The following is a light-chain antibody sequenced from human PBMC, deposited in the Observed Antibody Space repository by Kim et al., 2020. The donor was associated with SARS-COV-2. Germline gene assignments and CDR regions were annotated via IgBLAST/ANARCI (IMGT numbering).Light chain of an antibody. J-gene: IGKJ5*01. CDR1: QSISSH. CDR2: AAS. V-gene: IGKV1-39*01. Sequence: SVGDRVIITCRTSQSISSHLNWYQQNTGKAPKLLIFAASSLQSGVPSRFSGSGSGTDFTLTITTLQPEDFATYYCQQGYSSPQITFGQGTRLEIK. CDR3: QQGYSSPQIT.